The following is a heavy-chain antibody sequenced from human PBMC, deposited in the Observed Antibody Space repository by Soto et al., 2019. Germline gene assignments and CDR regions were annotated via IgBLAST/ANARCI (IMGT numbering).Heavy chain of an antibody. CDR2: IYYSGNT. J-gene: IGHJ4*02. D-gene: IGHD3-16*01. CDR1: GGSTSSDNY. Sequence: PSETLSLTCTVSGGSTSSDNYWSWIRQPPGKGLEWIGHIYYSGNTDYNPSLKSRLAISIDTSKNQFSLKLSAVTAADTAVYFCAREGGESSDGLYYFDSWGQGSLVTVSS. CDR3: AREGGESSDGLYYFDS. V-gene: IGHV4-30-4*01.